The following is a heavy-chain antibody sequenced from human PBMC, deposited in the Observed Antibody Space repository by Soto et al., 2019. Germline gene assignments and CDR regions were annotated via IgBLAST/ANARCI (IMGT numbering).Heavy chain of an antibody. CDR1: GGSISSGGYS. D-gene: IGHD5-12*01. V-gene: IGHV4-30-2*01. CDR2: IYHSGST. J-gene: IGHJ4*02. CDR3: AAGGGLPRYY. Sequence: QLQLQESGSGLVKPSQTLSLTCAVSGGSISSGGYSWSWIRQPPGKGLEWIGYIYHSGSTYYNPSLKSRVPIPVDRAKHPFSLKLSSVPAADTAVYYCAAGGGLPRYYWGQGTLVTVSS.